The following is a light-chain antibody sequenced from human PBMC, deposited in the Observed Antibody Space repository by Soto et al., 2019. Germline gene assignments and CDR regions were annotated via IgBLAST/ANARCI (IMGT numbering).Light chain of an antibody. V-gene: IGKV1-12*01. CDR3: QQAYSFPIT. CDR2: ATY. CDR1: QGIINC. J-gene: IGKJ5*01. Sequence: DIQMTQSPSSVSASIGDRVTVTCRASQGIINCLAWYQQKPGKAPNFLISATYRLQTGVPSRFSGSGSGTDFTLTISSLQPEDFATYYCQQAYSFPITFGQGTRLEIK.